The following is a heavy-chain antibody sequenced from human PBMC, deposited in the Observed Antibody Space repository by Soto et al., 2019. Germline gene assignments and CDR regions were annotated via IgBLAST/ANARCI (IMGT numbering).Heavy chain of an antibody. Sequence: GGSLRLSCAASGFTFSSYGMHWVRQAPGKGLEWVAVISYDGSNKYYADSVKGRFTISRDNSKNTLYLQMNSLRAEDTVVFYCAKALYDSSGYYPLDAFDIWGQGTMVTVSS. CDR3: AKALYDSSGYYPLDAFDI. CDR1: GFTFSSYG. CDR2: ISYDGSNK. V-gene: IGHV3-30*18. J-gene: IGHJ3*02. D-gene: IGHD3-22*01.